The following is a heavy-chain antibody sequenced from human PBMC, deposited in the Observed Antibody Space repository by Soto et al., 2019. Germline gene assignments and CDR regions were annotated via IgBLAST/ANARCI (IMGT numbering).Heavy chain of an antibody. CDR1: GYTLTELS. Sequence: ASVKVSCKVSGYTLTELSMHWVRQAPGKGLEWMGGFDPEDGETIYAQKFQGRVTMTEDTSTDTAYMELRSLRSEDTAVYYCARDDYLWGSYRDNYWGQGALVTVSS. CDR3: ARDDYLWGSYRDNY. D-gene: IGHD3-16*02. CDR2: FDPEDGET. J-gene: IGHJ4*02. V-gene: IGHV1-24*01.